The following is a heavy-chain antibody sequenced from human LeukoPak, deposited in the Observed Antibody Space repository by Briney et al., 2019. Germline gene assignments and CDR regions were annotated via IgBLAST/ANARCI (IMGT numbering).Heavy chain of an antibody. Sequence: PSETLSLTCAVYGGSFSGYYWSWIRQPPGKGLEWIGEINHSGSTNYNPSLKSRVTISVDTSKYQFSLKLSSVTAADTAVYYCARGTRSSGWYGLLAFDIWGQGTMVTVSS. V-gene: IGHV4-34*01. CDR2: INHSGST. CDR3: ARGTRSSGWYGLLAFDI. CDR1: GGSFSGYY. J-gene: IGHJ3*02. D-gene: IGHD6-19*01.